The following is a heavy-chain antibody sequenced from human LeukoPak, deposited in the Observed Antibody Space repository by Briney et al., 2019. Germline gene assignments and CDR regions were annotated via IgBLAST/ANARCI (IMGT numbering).Heavy chain of an antibody. D-gene: IGHD3-22*01. V-gene: IGHV3-23*01. CDR3: AKGVDYYDSSRYSYYFDY. CDR1: RFTFSSYA. J-gene: IGHJ4*02. Sequence: GGSLRLSRAASRFTFSSYAMTWVRQAPGKGREWVLAISGRGGITYFPDSVKDRFTISRDNSKKTLYLQMNSLRDEDTAVYYCAKGVDYYDSSRYSYYFDYWGQGTLVTVSS. CDR2: ISGRGGIT.